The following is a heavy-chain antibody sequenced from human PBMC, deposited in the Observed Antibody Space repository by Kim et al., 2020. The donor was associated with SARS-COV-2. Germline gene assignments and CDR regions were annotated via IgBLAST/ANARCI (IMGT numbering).Heavy chain of an antibody. CDR1: GGSISSSSYY. V-gene: IGHV4-39*01. J-gene: IGHJ5*02. D-gene: IGHD3-22*01. Sequence: SETLSLTCTVSGGSISSSSYYWGWIRQPPGKGLEWIGSIYYSGSTYYNPSLKSRVTISVDTSKNQFSLKLSSVTAADTDVYHCASKTPLYYDSSWGFDPWGPRALGTVSS. CDR3: ASKTPLYYDSSWGFDP. CDR2: IYYSGST.